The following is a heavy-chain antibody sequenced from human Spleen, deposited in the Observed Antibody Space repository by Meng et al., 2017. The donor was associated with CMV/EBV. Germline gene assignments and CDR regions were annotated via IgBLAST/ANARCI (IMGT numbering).Heavy chain of an antibody. CDR3: VRSQLSGSYIYFED. V-gene: IGHV1-69*08. CDR2: AIPIIATS. CDR1: GGTFDDYS. J-gene: IGHJ4*02. D-gene: IGHD1-26*01. Sequence: SVKVSCKASGGTFDDYSFSWVRQAPGQGLEWMGRAIPIIATSNYAQTFQDRITITADIPTTTVYMELTSLRSEDTAVYYCVRSQLSGSYIYFEDWGPGTLVTVSS.